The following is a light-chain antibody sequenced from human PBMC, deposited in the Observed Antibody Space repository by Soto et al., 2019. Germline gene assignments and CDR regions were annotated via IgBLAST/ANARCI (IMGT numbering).Light chain of an antibody. CDR3: QSYDSSLSGSYV. Sequence: SVLTQPPSVSRAPGQGVTIPCTGSSSNIGAGYDVHWYQQLPGTAPKLLIYGNSNRPSGVPDRFSGSKSGTSASLAITGLQAEDEADYYCQSYDSSLSGSYVFGTGTKGTGL. J-gene: IGLJ1*01. CDR2: GNS. V-gene: IGLV1-40*01. CDR1: SSNIGAGYD.